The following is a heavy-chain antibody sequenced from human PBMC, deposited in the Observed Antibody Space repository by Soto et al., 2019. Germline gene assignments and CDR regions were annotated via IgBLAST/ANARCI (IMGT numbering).Heavy chain of an antibody. CDR3: ARSIAARHLLFDY. CDR1: GGTFSSYA. D-gene: IGHD6-6*01. J-gene: IGHJ4*02. Sequence: QVQLVQSGAEVKKPGSSVKVSCKASGGTFSSYAISWVRQAPGQGLEWVGGIIPIFGTANYAQKFQGRVTLTADESTSTAYRELSSLRSEDTAVYYCARSIAARHLLFDYWGQGTLVTVSS. CDR2: IIPIFGTA. V-gene: IGHV1-69*01.